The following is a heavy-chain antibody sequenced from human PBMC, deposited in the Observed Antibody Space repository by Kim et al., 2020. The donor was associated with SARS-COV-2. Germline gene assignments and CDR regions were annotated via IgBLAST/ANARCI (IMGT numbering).Heavy chain of an antibody. Sequence: SETLSLTCTVSGGSISSSSYYWGWIRQPPGKGLEWIGSIYYSGSTYYNPSLKSRVTISVDTSKNQFSLKLSSVTAADTAVYYCATSPGRDFWSGFVGYCYGMDVWGKGTTVTVSS. CDR2: IYYSGST. CDR1: GGSISSSSYY. CDR3: ATSPGRDFWSGFVGYCYGMDV. D-gene: IGHD3-3*01. V-gene: IGHV4-39*01. J-gene: IGHJ6*04.